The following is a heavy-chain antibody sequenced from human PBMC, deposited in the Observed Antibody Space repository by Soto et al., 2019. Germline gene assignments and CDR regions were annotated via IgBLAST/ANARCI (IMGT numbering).Heavy chain of an antibody. Sequence: SETLSLTCAVYGGSFSGYYWSWIRQPPGKGLEWIGEINHSGSTNYNPSLKSRVTISVDTSKNQFSLKLSSVTAADTAVYYCARTIAAAGTAGAYRYYYYYYGMDVWGQGTPVTVYS. CDR3: ARTIAAAGTAGAYRYYYYYYGMDV. CDR2: INHSGST. D-gene: IGHD6-13*01. J-gene: IGHJ6*02. V-gene: IGHV4-34*01. CDR1: GGSFSGYY.